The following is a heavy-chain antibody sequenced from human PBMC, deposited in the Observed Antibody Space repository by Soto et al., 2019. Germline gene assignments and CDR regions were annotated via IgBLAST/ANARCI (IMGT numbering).Heavy chain of an antibody. V-gene: IGHV1-18*01. CDR2: ISAYNGDT. J-gene: IGHJ3*02. CDR1: GYTFTNYG. CDR3: ARYGEGATTRRAFEI. Sequence: QVQLVQSGAEMKKPGASVKVSCKASGYTFTNYGISWVRQAPGQGLEWMGWISAYNGDTNYAQKLQVRVTLTTAISTSTAYMELRSLSSDDTAMYYCARYGEGATTRRAFEIWGQGTMVTVSS. D-gene: IGHD1-26*01.